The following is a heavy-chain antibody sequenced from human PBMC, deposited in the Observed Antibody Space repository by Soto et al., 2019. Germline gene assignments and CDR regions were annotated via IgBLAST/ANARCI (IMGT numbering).Heavy chain of an antibody. V-gene: IGHV3-7*05. J-gene: IGHJ4*02. CDR1: GFTFSSAW. CDR2: IKEDGSER. CDR3: VRSYDY. Sequence: EVQLVESGGGLVQPGGSLRLSCAASGFTFSSAWMTWVRQAPGKGLEWVANIKEDGSERYYVDSVEGRFTVSRDNAKNSLYLQMDSPRAEDTAIYYCVRSYDYWGQGTLVTVSS.